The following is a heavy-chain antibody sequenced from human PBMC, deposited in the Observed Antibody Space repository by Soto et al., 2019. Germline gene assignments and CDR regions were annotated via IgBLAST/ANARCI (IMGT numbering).Heavy chain of an antibody. CDR1: GGTFSSYA. CDR2: IIPIFGTA. J-gene: IGHJ4*02. Sequence: QVQLVQSGAEVKKPGSSVKVSCKASGGTFSSYAISWVRQAPGQGLEWMGGIIPIFGTANYAQKFQGRVTIPADESTSTACTELGSLRAEDTPVYYYERVGMGYSRGWYYSDYWGQGTLVTVSS. CDR3: ERVGMGYSRGWYYSDY. D-gene: IGHD6-19*01. V-gene: IGHV1-69*01.